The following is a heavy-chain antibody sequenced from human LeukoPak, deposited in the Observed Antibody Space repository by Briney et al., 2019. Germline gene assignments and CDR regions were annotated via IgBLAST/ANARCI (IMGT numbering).Heavy chain of an antibody. CDR1: DYAIATGWY. V-gene: IGHV4-38-2*02. Sequence: DPRSLTCNVTDYAIATGWYRGWIRQPPGTGIEWIGSIYHSGSPSYHPSLKSRVTISVDTSKNQFSLKLSSVTAADTAVYYCARVIRVQFVRYFDYWGQGTLVTVSS. D-gene: IGHD1-1*01. CDR3: ARVIRVQFVRYFDY. J-gene: IGHJ4*02. CDR2: IYHSGSP.